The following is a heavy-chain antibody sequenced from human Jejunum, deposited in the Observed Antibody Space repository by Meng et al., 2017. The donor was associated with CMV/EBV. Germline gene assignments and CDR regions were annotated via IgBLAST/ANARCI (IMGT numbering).Heavy chain of an antibody. CDR3: ARTLGATGKYYFDY. J-gene: IGHJ4*02. D-gene: IGHD1-26*01. V-gene: IGHV2-5*01. Sequence: GFSLSTRGVGVGWIRQPPGKALEWLALIYWNDDKRYSPSLKSRLTITKDTSKNQVVLTMTNMDPVDTATYYCARTLGATGKYYFDYWGQGTLVTVSS. CDR2: IYWNDDK. CDR1: GFSLSTRGVG.